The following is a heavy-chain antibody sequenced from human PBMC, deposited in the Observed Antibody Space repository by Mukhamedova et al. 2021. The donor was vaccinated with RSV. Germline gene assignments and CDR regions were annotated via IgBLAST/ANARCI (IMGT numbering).Heavy chain of an antibody. D-gene: IGHD3-10*01. CDR3: AREFRGRGRGYGLDV. Sequence: QAPGKGLEWVSVIDAGIDTYYADSVKGRFTVSRDGSKNTVFLQMNSVRVEDTAVYYCAREFRGRGRGYGLDVWGRGTTVSVSS. V-gene: IGHV3-53*01. CDR2: IDAGIDT. J-gene: IGHJ6*02.